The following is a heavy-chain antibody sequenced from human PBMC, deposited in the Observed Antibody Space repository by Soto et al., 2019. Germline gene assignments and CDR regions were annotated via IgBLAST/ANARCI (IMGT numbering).Heavy chain of an antibody. CDR3: ARDPRYCSSTSCLQNWFDP. V-gene: IGHV3-30-3*01. J-gene: IGHJ5*02. Sequence: GGSLRLSCAASGFTFSSYAMHWVRQAPGKGLEWVAVISYDGSNKYYADSVKGRFTISRDNSKNTLYLQMNSLRAEDTAVYYCARDPRYCSSTSCLQNWFDPWGQGTLVTVSS. CDR1: GFTFSSYA. D-gene: IGHD2-2*01. CDR2: ISYDGSNK.